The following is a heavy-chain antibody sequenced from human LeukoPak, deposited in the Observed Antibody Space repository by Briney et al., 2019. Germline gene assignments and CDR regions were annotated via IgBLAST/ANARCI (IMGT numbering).Heavy chain of an antibody. Sequence: GGSLRLSCAASGFTFSSYWMSWVRQAPGKGLEWVANIKEDGSAKFYADSVKGRFTISRDNAKKSLYLQMDSLRVEDTALYYCATTDNAIAGPYWGQGSLVTVSS. D-gene: IGHD2-15*01. V-gene: IGHV3-7*01. CDR2: IKEDGSAK. CDR3: ATTDNAIAGPY. J-gene: IGHJ4*02. CDR1: GFTFSSYW.